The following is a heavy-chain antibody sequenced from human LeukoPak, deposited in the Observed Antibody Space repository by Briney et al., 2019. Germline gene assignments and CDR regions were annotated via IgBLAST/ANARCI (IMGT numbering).Heavy chain of an antibody. Sequence: GGSLRLSCAASGFTFDDYAMHWVRQAPGKGLEWVSGISWNSGSIGYADSVKGRFTISRDNAKNSLYLQMNSLRAEDTALYHCAKVKDGYTRSGWYFDLWGRGTLVTVSS. V-gene: IGHV3-9*01. CDR2: ISWNSGSI. CDR3: AKVKDGYTRSGWYFDL. D-gene: IGHD5-24*01. J-gene: IGHJ2*01. CDR1: GFTFDDYA.